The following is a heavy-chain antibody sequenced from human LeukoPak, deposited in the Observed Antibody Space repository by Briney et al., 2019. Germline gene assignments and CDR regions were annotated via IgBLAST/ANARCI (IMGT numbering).Heavy chain of an antibody. V-gene: IGHV4-34*01. CDR3: ARGSRTVGATTPDFDY. D-gene: IGHD1-26*01. Sequence: SETLSLTCAVYGGSFSGYYWSWIRQPPGKGLEWIGEINHSGSTNYNPSLKSRVTISVDTSKNRFSLKLSSVTAADTAVYYCARGSRTVGATTPDFDYWGQGTLVTVSS. CDR1: GGSFSGYY. CDR2: INHSGST. J-gene: IGHJ4*02.